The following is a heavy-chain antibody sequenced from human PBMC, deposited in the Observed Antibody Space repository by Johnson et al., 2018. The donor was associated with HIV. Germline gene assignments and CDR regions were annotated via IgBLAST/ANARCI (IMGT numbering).Heavy chain of an antibody. CDR1: GFTFSSYG. V-gene: IGHV3-NL1*01. Sequence: QVQLVESGGGVVQPGRSLRLSCAASGFTFSSYGMHWVRQAPGKGLEWVAVIYSGGSTYYADSVKGRFTISRDNSKNTLYLQMNSLRAEDTAVYYCAREGSQVAFDIWGQGTMVTVSS. CDR3: AREGSQVAFDI. CDR2: IYSGGST. J-gene: IGHJ3*02.